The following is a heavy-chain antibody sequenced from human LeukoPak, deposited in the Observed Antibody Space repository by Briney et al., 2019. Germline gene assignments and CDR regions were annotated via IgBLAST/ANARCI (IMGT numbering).Heavy chain of an antibody. J-gene: IGHJ4*02. CDR3: ARSLNFDIVVVPAATENYY. CDR2: ISSSSSYI. D-gene: IGHD2-2*01. V-gene: IGHV3-21*01. CDR1: GFTFSSYA. Sequence: GGSLRLSCAASGFTFSSYAMHWVRQAPGKGLEWVSSISSSSSYIYYADSVKGRFTISRDNAKNSLYLQMNSLRAEDTAVYYCARSLNFDIVVVPAATENYYWGQGTLVTVSS.